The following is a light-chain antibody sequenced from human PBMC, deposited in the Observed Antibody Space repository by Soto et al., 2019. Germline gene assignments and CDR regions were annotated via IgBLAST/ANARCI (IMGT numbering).Light chain of an antibody. CDR2: EAS. J-gene: IGKJ1*01. Sequence: DIQMTQSPSSLSASVGDRVTITCRASQGIRHYLAWYQQKPGKVPKLLIYEASNLQSGVPSRFRGGGSGTEFTLTISSLQPEDVATFYCQQYHTDWTFGQGTKVEIK. CDR1: QGIRHY. V-gene: IGKV1-27*01. CDR3: QQYHTDWT.